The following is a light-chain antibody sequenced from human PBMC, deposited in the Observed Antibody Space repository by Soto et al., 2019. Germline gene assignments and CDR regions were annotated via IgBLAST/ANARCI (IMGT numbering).Light chain of an antibody. Sequence: DIVMTQSPDSLAMSLGERATISCKSSQSVLYSSNNKNYVAWYKHXXXXPXKLXXXWASTRXSGVPDRLSGSGSGTDFTLTISSLQAEDVAIYYCQQYNNWPITFGKGT. CDR2: WAS. J-gene: IGKJ5*01. CDR3: QQYNNWPIT. V-gene: IGKV4-1*01. CDR1: QSVLYSSNNKNY.